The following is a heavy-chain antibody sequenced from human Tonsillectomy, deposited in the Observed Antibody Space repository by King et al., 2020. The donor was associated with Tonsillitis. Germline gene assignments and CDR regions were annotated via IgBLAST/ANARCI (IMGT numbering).Heavy chain of an antibody. CDR1: GDSISSSAHY. CDR2: IYSTGNT. J-gene: IGHJ3*02. Sequence: QLQESGPGLLKPSETLSLTCSVSGDSISSSAHYWGWIRQPPGRGLEWIGNIYSTGNTYYNPSLKSRVAISVDTSRNQFSLNLRSVTAADTAVYTCARVSHPHWPFDKWGRGTRVTVSS. CDR3: ARVSHPHWPFDK. V-gene: IGHV4-39*01.